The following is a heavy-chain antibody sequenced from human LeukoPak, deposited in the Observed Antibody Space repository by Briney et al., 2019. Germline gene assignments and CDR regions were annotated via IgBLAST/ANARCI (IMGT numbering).Heavy chain of an antibody. V-gene: IGHV1-3*01. CDR2: INAGNGNT. CDR3: ARTLSVGGYYNY. D-gene: IGHD3-3*01. CDR1: GYTFTSYA. Sequence: GASVKVSCKASGYTFTSYAMHWVRQAPGQRLEWMGWINAGNGNTKYSQKFQGRVTITRDTSASTAHMELSSLRSEDTAVYYCARTLSVGGYYNYWGQGTLVTVSS. J-gene: IGHJ4*02.